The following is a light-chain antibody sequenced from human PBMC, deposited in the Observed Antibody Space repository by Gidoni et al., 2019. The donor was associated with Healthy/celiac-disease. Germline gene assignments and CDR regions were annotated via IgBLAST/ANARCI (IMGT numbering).Light chain of an antibody. Sequence: EIVMTQSPATLSVSPGERATLSCRASQSVSSNLAWYQQKPGQAPRLRIYGASTRATGIPARFSGSGSGTEFTLTISSLQSEDFAVYYCQQYNNWQITFGQGTRLEIK. CDR1: QSVSSN. J-gene: IGKJ5*01. CDR2: GAS. CDR3: QQYNNWQIT. V-gene: IGKV3-15*01.